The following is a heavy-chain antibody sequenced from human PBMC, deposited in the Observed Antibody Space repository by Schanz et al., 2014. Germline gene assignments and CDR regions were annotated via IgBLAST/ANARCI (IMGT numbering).Heavy chain of an antibody. J-gene: IGHJ6*02. D-gene: IGHD3-9*01. CDR1: GYIFGSHG. CDR2: IHTGSGNT. V-gene: IGHV1-3*04. Sequence: QLMQSGSEVRKPGASVKVSCKASGYIFGSHGMTWVRQAPGQGPEWVGWIHTGSGNTKYSQKFEGRVTITRDTSASIVYMELSGLRSEDTAVYYCAKVDRTRYYAMDVWGQGTTVTVSS. CDR3: AKVDRTRYYAMDV.